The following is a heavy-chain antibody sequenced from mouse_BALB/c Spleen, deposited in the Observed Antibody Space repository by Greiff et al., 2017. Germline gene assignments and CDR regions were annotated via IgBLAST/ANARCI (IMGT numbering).Heavy chain of an antibody. J-gene: IGHJ4*01. Sequence: VQLQQSGAELVRPGVSVKISCKGSGYTFTDYAMHWVKQSHAKSLEWIGVISTYYGDASYNQKFKGKATMTVDKSSSTAYMELARLTSEDSAIYYCARSKYGNYSYYAMDYWGQGTSVTVSS. CDR3: ARSKYGNYSYYAMDY. CDR2: ISTYYGDA. CDR1: GYTFTDYA. D-gene: IGHD2-10*02. V-gene: IGHV1S137*01.